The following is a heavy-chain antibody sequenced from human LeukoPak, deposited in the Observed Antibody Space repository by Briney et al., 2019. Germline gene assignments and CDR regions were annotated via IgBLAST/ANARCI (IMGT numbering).Heavy chain of an antibody. J-gene: IGHJ4*02. Sequence: GGSLRLSCAASGFTFSTYAMSWVRQAPGKGLEWVAAIGGSGGSTYYADSVKGRCTISRDNSKNTLYLQMNSLRAEDTAVYYCAKAADSSGWPLLDYWGQGTLVTVSS. V-gene: IGHV3-23*01. CDR3: AKAADSSGWPLLDY. CDR2: IGGSGGST. D-gene: IGHD3-22*01. CDR1: GFTFSTYA.